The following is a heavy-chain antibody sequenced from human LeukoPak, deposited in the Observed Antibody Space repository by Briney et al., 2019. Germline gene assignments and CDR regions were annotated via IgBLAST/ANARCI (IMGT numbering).Heavy chain of an antibody. V-gene: IGHV3-30*02. CDR1: GFTFSTYG. CDR2: IRDDGSNK. Sequence: GGSLRLSCAASGFTFSTYGMHWVRQAPGKGLEWVTFIRDDGSNKHYADSVKGRFTISRDNSKNTLYLQMNSLRAEDTAVYYCARDQVDYWGQGTLVTVSS. J-gene: IGHJ4*02. CDR3: ARDQVDY.